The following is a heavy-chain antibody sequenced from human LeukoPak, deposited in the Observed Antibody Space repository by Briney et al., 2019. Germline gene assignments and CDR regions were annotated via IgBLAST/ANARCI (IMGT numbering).Heavy chain of an antibody. CDR1: GFTFSSYW. CDR2: ISTDGSST. D-gene: IGHD6-6*01. CDR3: VREYSSSSGRAFDI. Sequence: GGSLRLACAASGFTFSSYWMHWVRQAPGKGLVWVSRISTDGSSTNSADSVKGRFTISRDNAKNTLYLQMNSLRAEDTAVYYCVREYSSSSGRAFDIWGQGTMVTVSP. V-gene: IGHV3-74*01. J-gene: IGHJ3*02.